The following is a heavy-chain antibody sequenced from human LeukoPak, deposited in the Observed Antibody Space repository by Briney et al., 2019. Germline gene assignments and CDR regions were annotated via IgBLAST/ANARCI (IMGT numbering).Heavy chain of an antibody. Sequence: ASVKVSCKVSGYTLTELSMHWVRQAPGKGLEWMGGFDPEDGETIYAQKFQGRVTMTEDTSTDTAYMELSSLRSEDTAVYYCATSEIPRYSYGYYDYWGQGILVTVSS. CDR2: FDPEDGET. J-gene: IGHJ4*02. V-gene: IGHV1-24*01. D-gene: IGHD5-18*01. CDR3: ATSEIPRYSYGYYDY. CDR1: GYTLTELS.